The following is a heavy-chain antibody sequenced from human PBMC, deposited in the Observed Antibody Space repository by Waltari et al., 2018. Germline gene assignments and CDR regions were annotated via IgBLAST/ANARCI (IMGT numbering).Heavy chain of an antibody. Sequence: EVQLVESGGGLVRPGGSLRLSCVASGFSFRSYNMNWVRQAPGKWMAGGRAITTSSTYMYYVDSLKGRFTISRDDAKNALFLQMNSLRAEDTAVYYCARDLIEPAAIGNYYYGMDVWGQGTTVTVSS. J-gene: IGHJ6*02. CDR1: GFSFRSYN. CDR2: ITTSSTYM. V-gene: IGHV3-21*01. CDR3: ARDLIEPAAIGNYYYGMDV. D-gene: IGHD2-2*01.